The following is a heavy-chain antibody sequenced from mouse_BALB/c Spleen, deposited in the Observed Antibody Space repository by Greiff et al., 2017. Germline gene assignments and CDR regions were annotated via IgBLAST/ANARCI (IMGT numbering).Heavy chain of an antibody. Sequence: EVKLMESGPSLVKPSQTLSLTCSVTGDSITSGYWNWIRKFPGNKLEYMGYISYSGSTYYNPSLKSRISITRDTSKNQYYLQLNSVTTEDTATYYCARSFYYGYYFDYWGQGTTLTVSS. CDR1: GDSITSGY. CDR3: ARSFYYGYYFDY. J-gene: IGHJ2*01. D-gene: IGHD1-2*01. V-gene: IGHV3-8*02. CDR2: ISYSGST.